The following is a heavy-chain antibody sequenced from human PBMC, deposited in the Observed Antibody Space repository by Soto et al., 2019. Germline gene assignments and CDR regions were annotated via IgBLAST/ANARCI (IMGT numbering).Heavy chain of an antibody. CDR3: ATHRGGYGDFDS. Sequence: QVQLQESGPGLVKPSQTLSLMCTVSGGSISSGGYYWSWIRQYPGKGLEWIGYIYYSAVTYYNPSLKSRVTLSLDTSTNQFPLTLSYVTAADTALYYCATHRGGYGDFDSWGQGTLVTVSS. D-gene: IGHD5-12*01. J-gene: IGHJ4*02. V-gene: IGHV4-31*03. CDR1: GGSISSGGYY. CDR2: IYYSAVT.